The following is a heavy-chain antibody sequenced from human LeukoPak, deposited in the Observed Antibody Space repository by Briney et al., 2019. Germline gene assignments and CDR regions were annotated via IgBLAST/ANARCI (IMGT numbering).Heavy chain of an antibody. V-gene: IGHV3-30*19. J-gene: IGHJ3*02. CDR3: ARGPRPKYSSGWDGAFDI. D-gene: IGHD6-19*01. CDR2: ISYDGINK. Sequence: GGSLRLSCAASGFSFSSYGMHWVRQAPGKGLEWVAVISYDGINKYYADSVKGRFTISRDNSKNTLYLQMNSLRAEDTAVYYCARGPRPKYSSGWDGAFDIWGQGTMVTVSS. CDR1: GFSFSSYG.